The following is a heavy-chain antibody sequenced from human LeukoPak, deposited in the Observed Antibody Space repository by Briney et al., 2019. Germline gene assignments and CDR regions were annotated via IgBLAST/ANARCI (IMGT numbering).Heavy chain of an antibody. V-gene: IGHV4-59*08. CDR2: IYYSGST. CDR1: GGSIISYY. J-gene: IGHJ3*02. CDR3: ASSGGTVVNEEGAFDI. Sequence: PSETLSLTCTVSGGSIISYYWSWIRQPPGKGLEWIGYIYYSGSTNYNPSLKSRVTISVDTSKNQFSLKLTSVTAADTAVYYCASSGGTVVNEEGAFDIWGQGTMVTVSS. D-gene: IGHD4-23*01.